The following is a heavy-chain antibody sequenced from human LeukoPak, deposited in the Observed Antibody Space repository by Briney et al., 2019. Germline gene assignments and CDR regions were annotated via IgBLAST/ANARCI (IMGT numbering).Heavy chain of an antibody. J-gene: IGHJ4*02. CDR1: GGSFSGYY. Sequence: SETLSLTCAVYGGSFSGYYWSWIRQPPGKGLEWIGEINHSGSTNYNPSLKSRVTISVDTSKNQFSLKLSSVTAADTAVYYCARAPDTAMVTHDYWGQGTLVTVSS. V-gene: IGHV4-34*01. CDR2: INHSGST. CDR3: ARAPDTAMVTHDY. D-gene: IGHD5-18*01.